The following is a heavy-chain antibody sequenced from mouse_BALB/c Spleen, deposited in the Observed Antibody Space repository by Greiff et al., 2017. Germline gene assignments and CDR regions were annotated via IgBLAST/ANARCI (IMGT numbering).Heavy chain of an antibody. V-gene: IGHV3-6*02. CDR1: GYSITSGYY. D-gene: IGHD2-1*01. CDR3: ASYYGNYWYFDV. CDR2: ISYDGSN. J-gene: IGHJ1*01. Sequence: EVKVEESGPGLVKPSQSLSLTCSVTGYSITSGYYWNWIRQFPGNKLEWMGYISYDGSNNYNPSLKNRISITRDTSKNQFFLKLNSVTTEDTATYYCASYYGNYWYFDVWGAGTTVTVSS.